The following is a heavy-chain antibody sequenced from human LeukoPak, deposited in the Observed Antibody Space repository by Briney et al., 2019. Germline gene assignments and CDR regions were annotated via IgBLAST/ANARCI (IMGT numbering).Heavy chain of an antibody. D-gene: IGHD3-3*01. CDR2: ISSSSSYI. CDR3: AESGTPILECLLRPHFAY. V-gene: IGHV3-21*01. Sequence: GGSLRLSCAASGFTFSSYSMNWVRQAPGKGLEWVSSISSSSSYIYYADSVKGRFTISRDNAKNSLYLQMNSLRAEDTAVYYWAESGTPILECLLRPHFAYGGKGPLVTVS. CDR1: GFTFSSYS. J-gene: IGHJ4*02.